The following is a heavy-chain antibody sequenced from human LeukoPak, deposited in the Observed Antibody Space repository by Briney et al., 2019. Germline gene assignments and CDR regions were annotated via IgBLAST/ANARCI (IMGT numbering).Heavy chain of an antibody. Sequence: SVTLSLTCTVSGGSISSYYWSWIRQPPGKGLEWIGYIYYSGSTNYNPSLKSRVTISVHTSKNQFSLKLSSVTAADTAVYYCARDRRADTAMVIGGLNWFDPWGQGTLVTVSS. D-gene: IGHD5-18*01. CDR2: IYYSGST. J-gene: IGHJ5*02. CDR3: ARDRRADTAMVIGGLNWFDP. V-gene: IGHV4-59*12. CDR1: GGSISSYY.